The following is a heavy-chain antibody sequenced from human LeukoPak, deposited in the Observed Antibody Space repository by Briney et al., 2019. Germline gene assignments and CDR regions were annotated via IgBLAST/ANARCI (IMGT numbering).Heavy chain of an antibody. J-gene: IGHJ4*02. V-gene: IGHV3-11*01. CDR1: GFTFSDYY. CDR3: ARDRDITMVRSRSYFDY. D-gene: IGHD3-10*01. Sequence: GGSLRLSCAASGFTFSDYYMSWIRQAPGKGLEWVSYISSSGSAIYYADSVKGRFTISRDNAKDSLYLQMNSLRAEDTAVYYCARDRDITMVRSRSYFDYWGQGTLVTVSS. CDR2: ISSSGSAI.